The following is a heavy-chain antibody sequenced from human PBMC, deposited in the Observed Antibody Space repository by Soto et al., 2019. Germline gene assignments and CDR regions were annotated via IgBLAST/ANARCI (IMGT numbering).Heavy chain of an antibody. D-gene: IGHD2-21*01. J-gene: IGHJ4*01. CDR1: GFIFSSFY. Sequence: QAWESLRLSCAAYGFIFSSFYMHWIRQAPGKGLEWVAHIWYDGSNNYYADSVNRPCTRSRNNSRNMMPMQMILTSADNTAVYRPMRELLWSRCPCDDWG. CDR2: IWYDGSNN. CDR3: MRELLWSRCPCDD. V-gene: IGHV3-30*02.